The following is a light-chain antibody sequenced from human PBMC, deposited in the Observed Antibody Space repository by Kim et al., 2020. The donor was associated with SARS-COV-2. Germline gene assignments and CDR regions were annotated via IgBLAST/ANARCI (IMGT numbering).Light chain of an antibody. CDR3: HSYDRTNHV. CDR2: EKN. CDR1: SGGIGRDF. Sequence: KMVNVSRTGSSGGIGRDFVEGCQQRPGRAPTIVSYEKNQSAAGVPDRFSGSVDRSSNSASLTISGLTTEDEADYYCHSYDRTNHVFGGGTQLTVL. J-gene: IGLJ3*02. V-gene: IGLV6-57*02.